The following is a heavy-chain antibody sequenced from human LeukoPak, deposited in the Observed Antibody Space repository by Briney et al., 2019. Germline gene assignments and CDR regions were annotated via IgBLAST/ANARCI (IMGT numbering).Heavy chain of an antibody. V-gene: IGHV3-7*03. CDR3: GFGSGGADFDY. CDR2: IKQDGSEK. D-gene: IGHD6-19*01. CDR1: GITFSNYW. Sequence: GGSLRLSCAASGITFSNYWLNWVRQAPGKGLEWVANIKQDGSEKYYVDSVKGRFTISRDNAKNLMYLQMNSLRAEDTAVYYCGFGSGGADFDYWGQGPLVTVSS. J-gene: IGHJ4*02.